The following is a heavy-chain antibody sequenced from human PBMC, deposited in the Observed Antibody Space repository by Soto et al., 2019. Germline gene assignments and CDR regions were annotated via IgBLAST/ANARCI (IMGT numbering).Heavy chain of an antibody. CDR2: INWDDDE. J-gene: IGHJ6*02. CDR3: VHTLRYSGTWGHYYHGLDV. V-gene: IGHV2-5*02. Sequence: ASGLNLGSDTHALGKTFTFSGCCLTTSSVCVGWVRQPPGKSLEWLALINWDDDEFYSSSLMTRLTINKDTSRNQVVLTMANMDPVDTGTYYCVHTLRYSGTWGHYYHGLDVWGHGTTVTVSS. CDR1: GCCLTTSSVC. D-gene: IGHD5-12*01.